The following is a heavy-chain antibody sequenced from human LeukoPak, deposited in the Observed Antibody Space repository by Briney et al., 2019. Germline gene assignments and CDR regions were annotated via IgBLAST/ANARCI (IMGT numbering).Heavy chain of an antibody. V-gene: IGHV3-11*01. J-gene: IGHJ4*02. Sequence: GGSLRLSCAASGFTFSDYYMSWIRQAPGKGLEWVSYISSSGNTIYYADSVKGRFTISRDNAKNSLYLQMNSLRAEDTAVYYCARDSSSGYSSSWYDYWGQGTLVTVSS. CDR2: ISSSGNTI. CDR3: ARDSSSGYSSSWYDY. D-gene: IGHD6-13*01. CDR1: GFTFSDYY.